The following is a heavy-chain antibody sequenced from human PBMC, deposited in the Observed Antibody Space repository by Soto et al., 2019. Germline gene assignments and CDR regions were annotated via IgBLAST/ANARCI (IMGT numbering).Heavy chain of an antibody. J-gene: IGHJ5*02. D-gene: IGHD5-12*01. CDR3: AKDPPHSGYDISNWFDP. CDR2: ISYDGSNK. Sequence: VGSLRLSCAASGFTFSSYGMHWVRQAPGKGLEWVAVISYDGSNKYYADSVKGRFTISRDNSKNTLYLQMNSLRAEDTAVYYCAKDPPHSGYDISNWFDPWGQGTLVTVS. V-gene: IGHV3-30*18. CDR1: GFTFSSYG.